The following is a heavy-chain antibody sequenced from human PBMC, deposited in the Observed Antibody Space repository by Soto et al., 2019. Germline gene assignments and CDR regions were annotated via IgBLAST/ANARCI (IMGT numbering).Heavy chain of an antibody. J-gene: IGHJ4*02. CDR3: ARGGGYNYGYVDY. CDR1: GDSIISGGYY. Sequence: QVQLQESGPGLVKPPQTLSLTCTVAGDSIISGGYYWSWIRQHPGKGLEWIGYSYYSGSTYYNPSLKSRVTISVDTSKNQFSLKLTSVTAADTAVYYCARGGGYNYGYVDYWGQGTLVTVSS. V-gene: IGHV4-31*03. D-gene: IGHD5-18*01. CDR2: SYYSGST.